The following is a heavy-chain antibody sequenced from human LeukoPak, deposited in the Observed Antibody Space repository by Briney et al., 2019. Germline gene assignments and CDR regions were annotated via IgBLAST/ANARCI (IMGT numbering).Heavy chain of an antibody. V-gene: IGHV3-23*01. Sequence: LTGRSLRLSWAASGLTVSRDSMNWVSHAPGEGREWVSAISGSGGSTYYADSVKGRFPPSRDNSKNTLYLQMNSLRAEDTAVYYCAKDGGVATNDAFDIWGQGTMVTVSS. CDR2: ISGSGGST. D-gene: IGHD5-12*01. CDR1: GLTVSRDS. CDR3: AKDGGVATNDAFDI. J-gene: IGHJ3*02.